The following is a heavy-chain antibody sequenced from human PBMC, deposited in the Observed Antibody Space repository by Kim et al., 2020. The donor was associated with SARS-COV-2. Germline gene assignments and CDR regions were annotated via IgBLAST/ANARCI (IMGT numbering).Heavy chain of an antibody. CDR3: ARHKGPTTYYYALDVRGPRATDG. CDR1: GGSIDTDSYS. CDR2: VSYSGIT. V-gene: IGHV4-39*01. D-gene: IGHD3-22*01. Sequence: SDTLSLTCTVSGGSIDTDSYSWAWIRQSPGKGLEWIGNVSYSGITSYNPSLTSRVSMSIATSKNQFFLSLSSVTAADTAVDYCARHKGPTTYYYALDVRGPRATDGWGQGATVTVSS. J-gene: IGHJ6*02.